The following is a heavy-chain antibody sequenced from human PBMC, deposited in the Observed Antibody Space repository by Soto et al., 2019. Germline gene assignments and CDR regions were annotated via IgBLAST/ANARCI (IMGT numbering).Heavy chain of an antibody. CDR2: IYYSGIT. J-gene: IGHJ4*02. Sequence: SLSLTCTVSGGSISSGCYYWSWIRQHPGKGLEWIGYIYYSGITYYNPSLKSRVTISVDTSKNQFSLKLSSVTAADTAVYYCASHYYDSSGYVDYWGQGTLVTAPQ. V-gene: IGHV4-31*03. D-gene: IGHD3-22*01. CDR1: GGSISSGCYY. CDR3: ASHYYDSSGYVDY.